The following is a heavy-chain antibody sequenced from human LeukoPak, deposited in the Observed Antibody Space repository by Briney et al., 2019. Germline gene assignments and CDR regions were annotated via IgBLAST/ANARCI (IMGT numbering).Heavy chain of an antibody. CDR1: GFTFSSYA. D-gene: IGHD3-10*01. J-gene: IGHJ4*02. CDR2: ISGSGGNT. CDR3: AKERRITMVRGVFDY. Sequence: PGGSLRLSCAASGFTFSSYAMSWVRQAPGKGLEWVSGISGSGGNTFYADSVKGWFTISRDNSKNTLYLQMNSLRAEDTAVYYCAKERRITMVRGVFDYWGQGTLVTVSS. V-gene: IGHV3-23*01.